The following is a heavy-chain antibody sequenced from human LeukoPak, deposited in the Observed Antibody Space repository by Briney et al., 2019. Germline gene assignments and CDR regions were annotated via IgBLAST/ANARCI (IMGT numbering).Heavy chain of an antibody. CDR1: GFTFSDYY. D-gene: IGHD3-10*01. V-gene: IGHV3-11*04. CDR2: ISSSGSTI. Sequence: GGSLRLSCAASGFTFSDYYMSWIRQAPGKGLEWVTYISSSGSTIYYADSVKGRFTISRDNAKNSLYLQMNSLRAEHTAVYYCARVAMVRGVHNYYYMDVWGKGNTVTISS. J-gene: IGHJ6*03. CDR3: ARVAMVRGVHNYYYMDV.